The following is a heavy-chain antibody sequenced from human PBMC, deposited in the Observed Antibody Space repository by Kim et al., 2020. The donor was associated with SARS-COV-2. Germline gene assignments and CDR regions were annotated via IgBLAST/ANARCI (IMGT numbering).Heavy chain of an antibody. CDR1: GASISHYH. CDR2: ISYSGSS. J-gene: IGHJ4*02. D-gene: IGHD6-19*01. Sequence: SETLSLTCSVSGASISHYHWSWIRQPPGKGLEWIGYISYSGSSTYNPSMKSRATISGDTSKNQVSLKLSSVTAADTAVYYCARQGSGRYGPHEFWGQGAL. V-gene: IGHV4-59*08. CDR3: ARQGSGRYGPHEF.